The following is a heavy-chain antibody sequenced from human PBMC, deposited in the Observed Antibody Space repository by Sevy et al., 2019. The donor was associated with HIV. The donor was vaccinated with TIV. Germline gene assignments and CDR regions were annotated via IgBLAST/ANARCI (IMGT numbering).Heavy chain of an antibody. CDR1: GYTFTGYY. Sequence: ASVKVSCKASGYTFTGYYVHWVRRAPGQGLEWMGWVDPNSGGTNYGQKFKGRVTMTTDTSISSAYMELSGLGSDDVAVYYCARSVYGSGTYLNDYWGQGTLVTVSS. CDR2: VDPNSGGT. V-gene: IGHV1-2*02. D-gene: IGHD3-10*01. J-gene: IGHJ4*02. CDR3: ARSVYGSGTYLNDY.